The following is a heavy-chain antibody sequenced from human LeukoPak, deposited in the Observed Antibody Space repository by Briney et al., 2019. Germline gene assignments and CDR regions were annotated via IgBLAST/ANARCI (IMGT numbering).Heavy chain of an antibody. Sequence: SETLSLTCTVSGCSISSYYWSWIRQPPGKGLEWIGYIYYSGSTNYNPSLKSRVTISVDTSKNQFSLKLSSVTAADTAVYYCARVRGVATISVYYYYGMDVWGQGTTVTVSS. CDR1: GCSISSYY. D-gene: IGHD5-12*01. V-gene: IGHV4-59*01. CDR2: IYYSGST. CDR3: ARVRGVATISVYYYYGMDV. J-gene: IGHJ6*02.